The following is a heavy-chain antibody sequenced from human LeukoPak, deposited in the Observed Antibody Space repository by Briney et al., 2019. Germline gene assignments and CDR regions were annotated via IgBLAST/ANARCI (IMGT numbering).Heavy chain of an antibody. D-gene: IGHD3-10*01. CDR2: ISGSGGST. J-gene: IGHJ4*02. Sequence: GESLRLSCAASGFTFSSYAMSWVRQAPGKGLEWVSAISGSGGSTYYADSVKGRFTISRDNSKNTLYLQMNSLRAEDTAVYYCAKKGGFMVRGVPFDYWGQGTLVTVSS. V-gene: IGHV3-23*01. CDR3: AKKGGFMVRGVPFDY. CDR1: GFTFSSYA.